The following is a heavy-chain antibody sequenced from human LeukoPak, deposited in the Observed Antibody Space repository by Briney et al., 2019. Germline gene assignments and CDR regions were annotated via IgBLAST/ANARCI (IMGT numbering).Heavy chain of an antibody. CDR3: ARQSRDGSKTRGYYFDS. D-gene: IGHD3-10*01. J-gene: IGHJ4*02. CDR2: IYPADSDT. CDR1: GYIFTNYW. Sequence: GESLKISCQVSGYIFTNYWIGWVRQMPGKGLESMGIIYPADSDTTYSPSFEGQVTISADKSIDTFYLQWSSLKASDTATYYCARQSRDGSKTRGYYFDSWGQGTLVTVSS. V-gene: IGHV5-51*01.